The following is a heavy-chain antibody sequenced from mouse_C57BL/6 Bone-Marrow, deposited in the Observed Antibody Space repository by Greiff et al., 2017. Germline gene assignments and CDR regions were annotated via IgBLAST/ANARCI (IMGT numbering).Heavy chain of an antibody. J-gene: IGHJ3*01. CDR3: ARDRPFITTVVAPFAF. CDR2: ISDGGSYT. Sequence: EVKLMESGGGLVKPGGSLKLSCAASGFTFSSYAMSWVRQTPEKRLEWVATISDGGSYTYYPDNVKGRFTISRDNAKNNLYLQMSHLKSEDTAMYYYARDRPFITTVVAPFAFWGQGTRVTVSA. CDR1: GFTFSSYA. D-gene: IGHD1-1*01. V-gene: IGHV5-4*01.